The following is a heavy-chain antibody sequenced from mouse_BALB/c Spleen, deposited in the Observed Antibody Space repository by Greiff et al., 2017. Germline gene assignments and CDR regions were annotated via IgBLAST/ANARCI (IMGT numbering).Heavy chain of an antibody. Sequence: EVQLQQSGAELVRPGALVKLSCKASGFNIKDYYMHWVKQRPEQGLEWIGWIDPENGNTIYDPKFQGKASITADTSSNTAYLQLSSLTSEDTAVYYCAFYYGNPLDYWGQGTTLTVSS. CDR3: AFYYGNPLDY. CDR2: IDPENGNT. J-gene: IGHJ2*01. CDR1: GFNIKDYY. D-gene: IGHD2-1*01. V-gene: IGHV14-1*02.